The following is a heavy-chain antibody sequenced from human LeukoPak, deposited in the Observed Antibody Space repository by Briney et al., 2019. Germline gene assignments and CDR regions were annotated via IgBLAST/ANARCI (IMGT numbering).Heavy chain of an antibody. V-gene: IGHV1-58*02. CDR2: IVVGSGNT. D-gene: IGHD3-22*01. Sequence: SVKVSCKASGFTFTSSAMQWVRQARGQRLEWIGWIVVGSGNTNYAQKFQERVTITRDMSTSTAYKELSSLRSEDTAVYYCAADTLSYYYDSSGYHTYWYFDLWGRGTLVTVSS. CDR1: GFTFTSSA. CDR3: AADTLSYYYDSSGYHTYWYFDL. J-gene: IGHJ2*01.